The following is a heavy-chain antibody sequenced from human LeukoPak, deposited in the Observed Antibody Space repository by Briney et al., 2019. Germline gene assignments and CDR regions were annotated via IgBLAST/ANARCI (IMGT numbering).Heavy chain of an antibody. CDR1: GYSFTTYW. CDR2: IYPGDSDT. D-gene: IGHD3-22*01. CDR3: ARHGYSSGYYVDY. V-gene: IGHV5-51*01. J-gene: IGHJ4*02. Sequence: GESLKISCKGSGYSFTTYWIGWVRQMPGKGLEWMGIIYPGDSDTRYSPSFQGQVTISADKSISTAYLQWSSLKASDTAMYYCARHGYSSGYYVDYWGQGTLVTVSS.